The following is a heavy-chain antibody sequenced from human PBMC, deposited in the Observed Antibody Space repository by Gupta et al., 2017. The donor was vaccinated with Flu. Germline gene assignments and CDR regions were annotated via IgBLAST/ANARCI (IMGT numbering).Heavy chain of an antibody. Sequence: QVQLQESGPGLVKPSGTLSLTCAVSGGSISSSNWWSWVRQPPGKGLEWIGEIYHSGSTNHNPSLKSRVTISVDKSKNQCSLKLSSVTAADTAVYYCARQQHHRDYYDSSGYYPQYFQHWGQGTLVTVSS. V-gene: IGHV4-4*02. CDR2: IYHSGST. CDR3: ARQQHHRDYYDSSGYYPQYFQH. J-gene: IGHJ1*01. CDR1: GGSISSSNW. D-gene: IGHD3-22*01.